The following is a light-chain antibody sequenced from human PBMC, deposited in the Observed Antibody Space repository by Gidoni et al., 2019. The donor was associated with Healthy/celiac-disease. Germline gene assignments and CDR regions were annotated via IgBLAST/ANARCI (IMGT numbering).Light chain of an antibody. CDR3: QQRSNWLT. J-gene: IGKJ4*01. CDR2: DAS. V-gene: IGKV3-11*01. CDR1: QSVSSY. Sequence: IVLTPSPATLSFSPGERATLSCRASQSVSSYLAWYQQKPGQAPRLLIYDASNRATGIPARFSGSGSGTDFTLTISSLEPEDFAVYYCQQRSNWLTFGGGTKVEIK.